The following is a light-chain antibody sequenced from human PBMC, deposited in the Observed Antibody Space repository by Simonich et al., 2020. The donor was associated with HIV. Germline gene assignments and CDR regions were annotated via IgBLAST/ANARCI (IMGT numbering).Light chain of an antibody. CDR3: MQGTHWPLT. V-gene: IGKV2-28*01. CDR1: QSLVHSNGYDY. J-gene: IGKJ4*01. CDR2: LGS. Sequence: DIVMTQSPLSLPVTPGEPASISCRSSQSLVHSNGYDYLDWYLQKPGQSPHLLIYLGSNRASGVPDRCSGSGSGTDFTLKISRVEAEDVGVYYCMQGTHWPLTFGGGTKVEIK.